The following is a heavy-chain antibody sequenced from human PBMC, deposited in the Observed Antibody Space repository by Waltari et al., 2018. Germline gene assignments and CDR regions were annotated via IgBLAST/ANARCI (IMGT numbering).Heavy chain of an antibody. CDR2: IIPIFGTA. Sequence: QVQLVQSGAEVKKPGSSVKVSCKASGGTFSSYAISWVRQAAGQGLEWMGGIIPIFGTANYAQKFQGRVTITADESTSTAYMELSSLRSEDTAVYYCAREDCSGGSCYFRWFDPWGQGTLVTVSS. D-gene: IGHD2-15*01. CDR3: AREDCSGGSCYFRWFDP. V-gene: IGHV1-69*13. CDR1: GGTFSSYA. J-gene: IGHJ5*02.